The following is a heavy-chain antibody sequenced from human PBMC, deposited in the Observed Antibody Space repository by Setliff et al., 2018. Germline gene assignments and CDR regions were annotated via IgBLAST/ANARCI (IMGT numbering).Heavy chain of an antibody. CDR1: GGSISGSHYS. V-gene: IGHV4-39*02. CDR3: ARLSWNGLRYFGLDV. Sequence: PSETLSLTCSVSGGSISGSHYSWVWMRQPPGKRLEWIGSTYYNGTAYYNPSLQSRVAISVDTSKNYFSLDVNSVTAADTAVYYCARLSWNGLRYFGLDVWGQGTTVTVSS. D-gene: IGHD3-3*01. J-gene: IGHJ6*02. CDR2: TYYNGTA.